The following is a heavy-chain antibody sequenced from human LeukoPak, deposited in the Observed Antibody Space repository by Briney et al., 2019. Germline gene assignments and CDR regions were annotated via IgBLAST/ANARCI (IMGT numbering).Heavy chain of an antibody. CDR3: AKDSSGGYGTDFDY. Sequence: GRSLRLSCAASGFTFDDYAMHWVRQAPGKGLEWVSGISWNSGSIGYADSVKGRFTISRDNAMNSLYLQMNSLRAEDTALYYCAKDSSGGYGTDFDYWGQGTLVTVSS. V-gene: IGHV3-9*01. J-gene: IGHJ4*02. CDR2: ISWNSGSI. CDR1: GFTFDDYA. D-gene: IGHD5-12*01.